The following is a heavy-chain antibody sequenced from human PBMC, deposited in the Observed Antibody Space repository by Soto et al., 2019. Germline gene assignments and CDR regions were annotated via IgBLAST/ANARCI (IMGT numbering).Heavy chain of an antibody. Sequence: PGESLKISCKGSGYSFTSYWISWVRQMPGKGLEWMGRIDPSDSYTNYSPSFQGHVTISADKSISTAYLQWSSLKASDTAMYYCARRGGCTNGVCYRGNDYWGQGTLVTVSS. J-gene: IGHJ4*02. CDR2: IDPSDSYT. CDR3: ARRGGCTNGVCYRGNDY. D-gene: IGHD2-8*01. CDR1: GYSFTSYW. V-gene: IGHV5-10-1*01.